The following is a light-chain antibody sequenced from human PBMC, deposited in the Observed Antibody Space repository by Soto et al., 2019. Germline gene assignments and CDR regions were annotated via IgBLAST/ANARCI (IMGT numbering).Light chain of an antibody. CDR1: QTVGTNF. CDR2: GTS. CDR3: QHYSRTLPWT. J-gene: IGKJ1*01. Sequence: EIVLTQSPRTLSLSPGETATLSCRASQTVGTNFLAWYQQKPGQAPRLLMFGTSNRATDIPDRFGGSGSGTDFTLTISRLEPEDVAVYYCQHYSRTLPWTFGQGTKVEIK. V-gene: IGKV3-20*01.